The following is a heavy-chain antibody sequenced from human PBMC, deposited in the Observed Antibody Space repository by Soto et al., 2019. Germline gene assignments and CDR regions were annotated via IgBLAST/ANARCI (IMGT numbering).Heavy chain of an antibody. Sequence: SETLSLTCTVSGGSISSYYWSWIRQPPGKGLEWIGYIYYSGSTNYNPSLKSRVTISVDTSKNQFSLKLSPVTAADTAVYYCARAPVAGYYFDYWGQGTLVTVS. CDR1: GGSISSYY. CDR3: ARAPVAGYYFDY. J-gene: IGHJ4*02. V-gene: IGHV4-59*01. CDR2: IYYSGST. D-gene: IGHD6-19*01.